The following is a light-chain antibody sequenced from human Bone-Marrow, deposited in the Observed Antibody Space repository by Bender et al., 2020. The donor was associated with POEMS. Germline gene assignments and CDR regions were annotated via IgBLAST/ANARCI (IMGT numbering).Light chain of an antibody. CDR1: SSDVGGYNY. CDR2: DVS. Sequence: QSALTQPASVFGSPGQSITISCTGTSSDVGGYNYVSWYQQHPGKAPKLVMYDVSHRPSGVSNRFSGSKSGNTASLTISGLQAEDEADYYCCSYTSSNTVTYVFATGTKVTVL. CDR3: CSYTSSNTVTYV. V-gene: IGLV2-14*03. J-gene: IGLJ1*01.